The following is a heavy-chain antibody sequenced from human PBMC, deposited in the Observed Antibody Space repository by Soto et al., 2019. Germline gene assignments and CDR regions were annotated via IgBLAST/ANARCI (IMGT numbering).Heavy chain of an antibody. V-gene: IGHV3-30-3*01. D-gene: IGHD3-10*01. CDR2: ISYDGSNK. Sequence: QVQLVESVGGVVQPGRSLRLSCAASGFTFSSYAMHWVRQAPGKGLEWVAVISYDGSNKYYADSVKGRFTISRDNSKNTLYLQMNSLRAEDTAVYYCARDRDYYGSGSSFDYWGQGTLVTVSS. CDR3: ARDRDYYGSGSSFDY. CDR1: GFTFSSYA. J-gene: IGHJ4*02.